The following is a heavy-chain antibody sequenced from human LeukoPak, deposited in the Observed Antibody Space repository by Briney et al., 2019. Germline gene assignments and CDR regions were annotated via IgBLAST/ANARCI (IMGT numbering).Heavy chain of an antibody. J-gene: IGHJ3*02. V-gene: IGHV3-21*01. D-gene: IGHD5-18*01. CDR3: ARRCYSDDAFDI. CDR1: GFTFSSYS. Sequence: GGSLRLSCAASGFTFSSYSMNWVRQAPGKGLEWVSSISSCSSYIYYADSVKGRFTISRDNAKNSLYLQMNSLRAEDTAVYYCARRCYSDDAFDIWGQGTMVTVSS. CDR2: ISSCSSYI.